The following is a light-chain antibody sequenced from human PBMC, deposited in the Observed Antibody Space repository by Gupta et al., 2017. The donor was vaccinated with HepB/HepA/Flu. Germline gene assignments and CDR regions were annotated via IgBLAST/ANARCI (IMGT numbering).Light chain of an antibody. V-gene: IGKV1-5*03. Sequence: DIQMTQSPSTLSASVGDRVIITCRASQSISNWLAWYQQKPGKAPNLLIYKASSLESGVPSRFSGSGSGTEFTLTISSLQPDDFATYYCQQYSNYWTFGPGTKVDIK. CDR2: KAS. CDR1: QSISNW. CDR3: QQYSNYWT. J-gene: IGKJ1*01.